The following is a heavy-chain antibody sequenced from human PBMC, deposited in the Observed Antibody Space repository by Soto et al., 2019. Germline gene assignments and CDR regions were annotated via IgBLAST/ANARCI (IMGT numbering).Heavy chain of an antibody. V-gene: IGHV1-2*02. CDR3: ASDRVEAASWAYYYSGMDV. Sequence: QVQLAQSGAEVKKPGASVKVSCKASGYTFSDYYMHWVRQAPGQGLEWMGWINPHSGGTNYAQKIQGRVTITRDTSVSIAYMELSSLRSDDTAVYYCASDRVEAASWAYYYSGMDVWGQGTTVTVSS. CDR2: INPHSGGT. J-gene: IGHJ6*02. D-gene: IGHD6-13*01. CDR1: GYTFSDYY.